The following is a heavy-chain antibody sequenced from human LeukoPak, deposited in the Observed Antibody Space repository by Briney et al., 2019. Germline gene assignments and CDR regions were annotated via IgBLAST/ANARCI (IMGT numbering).Heavy chain of an antibody. V-gene: IGHV3-7*01. Sequence: GGSQRLSCAASGFTFSSYWMSWVRQAPGKGLEWVANIKQDGSEKYYVDSVKGRFTISRDNAKNSLYLQMNSVRAEDTAVYYCASNLIKVLHAFDIWGQGTVVTVSS. J-gene: IGHJ3*02. CDR3: ASNLIKVLHAFDI. CDR2: IKQDGSEK. CDR1: GFTFSSYW. D-gene: IGHD1-1*01.